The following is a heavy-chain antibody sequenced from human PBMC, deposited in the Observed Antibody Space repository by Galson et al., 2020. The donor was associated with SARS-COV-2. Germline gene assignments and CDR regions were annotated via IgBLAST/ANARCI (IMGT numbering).Heavy chain of an antibody. CDR3: ARHDRITIFGVVIIGWFDP. CDR1: GGSISSYY. Sequence: ETSETLSLTCTVSGGSISSYYWSWIRQPPGKGLEWIGYTYYSGSNNYNPSLKSRVTISVDTSKNQFSLKLSSVTAADTAVYYCARHDRITIFGVVIIGWFDPWGQGTLVTVSS. J-gene: IGHJ5*02. V-gene: IGHV4-59*08. D-gene: IGHD3-3*01. CDR2: TYYSGSN.